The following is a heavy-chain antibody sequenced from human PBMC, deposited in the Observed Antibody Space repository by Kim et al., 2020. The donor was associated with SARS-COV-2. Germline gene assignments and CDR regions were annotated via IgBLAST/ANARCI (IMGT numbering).Heavy chain of an antibody. V-gene: IGHV3-30*18. CDR1: GFTFSSYG. J-gene: IGHJ4*01. CDR2: ISYDGSNK. CDR3: AKDLRDYSSSWYVDY. Sequence: GGSLRLSCAASGFTFSSYGMHWVRQAPGKGLEWVAVISYDGSNKYYADSVKGRFTISRDNSKNTLYLQMNSLRAEDTAVYYCAKDLRDYSSSWYVDYWG. D-gene: IGHD6-13*01.